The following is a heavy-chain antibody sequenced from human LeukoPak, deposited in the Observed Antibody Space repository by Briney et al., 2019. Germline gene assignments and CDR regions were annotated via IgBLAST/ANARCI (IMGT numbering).Heavy chain of an antibody. CDR1: GFTFSSYA. CDR3: ARDRVRIVGATIDY. V-gene: IGHV3-30-3*01. J-gene: IGHJ4*02. D-gene: IGHD1-26*01. CDR2: ISYDGSNK. Sequence: GGSLRLSCAASGFTFSSYAMHWVRQAPGKGLEWVAVISYDGSNKYYPDSVKGRFTISRDNSKNTLYLQMNSLRAEDTAVYYCARDRVRIVGATIDYWGQGTLVTVSS.